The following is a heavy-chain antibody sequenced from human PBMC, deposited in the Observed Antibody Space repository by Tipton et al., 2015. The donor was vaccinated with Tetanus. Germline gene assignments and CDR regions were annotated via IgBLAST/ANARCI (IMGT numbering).Heavy chain of an antibody. CDR2: IKQDGSEK. CDR1: GGSFSGYY. Sequence: LSLTCAVYGGSFSGYYWTWIRQPPGKGLEWVANIKQDGSEKYYVDSVKGRFTISRDNAKNSLYLQMNSLRAEDTAVYYCARDRAAAGTYYGMDVWGQGTTVTVSS. V-gene: IGHV3-7*01. D-gene: IGHD6-13*01. J-gene: IGHJ6*02. CDR3: ARDRAAAGTYYGMDV.